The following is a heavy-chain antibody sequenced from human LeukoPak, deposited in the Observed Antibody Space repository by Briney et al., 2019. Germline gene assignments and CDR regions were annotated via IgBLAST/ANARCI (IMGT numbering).Heavy chain of an antibody. Sequence: PGGSLILACSAFGFTFDDYAIDWVRQAPGKGLGWVLGISWNSGSIGYADSVKGRFTISRDNAKNSRYLQMNSLRAEDTALYYCAKGGRDYYTSSGYYPLWGQGTLVTFSS. V-gene: IGHV3-9*01. CDR1: GFTFDDYA. J-gene: IGHJ4*02. CDR2: ISWNSGSI. CDR3: AKGGRDYYTSSGYYPL. D-gene: IGHD3-22*01.